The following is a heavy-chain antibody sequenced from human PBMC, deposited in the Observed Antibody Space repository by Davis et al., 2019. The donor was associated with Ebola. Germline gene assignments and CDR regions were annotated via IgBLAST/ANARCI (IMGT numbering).Heavy chain of an antibody. Sequence: ASVTVSCKASGYTFTNYDINWVRQATGQGLEWMGWMNPNSGNTGYAQKFQGRVTITRNTSISTAYMELSSLRSEDTAVYYCARAPQKLYYDFWSGLNWFDPWGQGTLVTVSS. J-gene: IGHJ5*02. V-gene: IGHV1-8*03. D-gene: IGHD3-3*01. CDR3: ARAPQKLYYDFWSGLNWFDP. CDR2: MNPNSGNT. CDR1: GYTFTNYD.